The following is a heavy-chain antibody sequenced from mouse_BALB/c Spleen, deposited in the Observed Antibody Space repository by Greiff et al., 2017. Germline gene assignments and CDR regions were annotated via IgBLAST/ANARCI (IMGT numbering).Heavy chain of an antibody. CDR2: IYPGNVNT. CDR3: AREGTTVVDYAMDY. Sequence: QVQLQQSGPELVKPGASVRISCKASGYTFTSYYIHWVKQRPGQGLEWIGWIYPGNVNTKYNEKFKGKATLTADKSSSTAYMQLSSLTSEDSAVYFCAREGTTVVDYAMDYWGQGTSVTVSS. D-gene: IGHD1-1*01. V-gene: IGHV1S56*01. J-gene: IGHJ4*01. CDR1: GYTFTSYY.